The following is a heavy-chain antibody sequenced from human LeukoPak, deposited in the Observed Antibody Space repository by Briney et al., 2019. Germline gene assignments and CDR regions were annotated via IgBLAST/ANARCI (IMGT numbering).Heavy chain of an antibody. J-gene: IGHJ4*02. V-gene: IGHV3-7*01. CDR2: IKQDGSEK. Sequence: SGGSLRLSCAASGFTFSNYWMTWVRQAPGKGLEWVANIKQDGSEKYYVDSVKGRFTVSRDNAKNSLYLQMNSLRADDTAVYYCARVYGDYGRGHFDYWGQGTLVTVSS. CDR3: ARVYGDYGRGHFDY. D-gene: IGHD4-17*01. CDR1: GFTFSNYW.